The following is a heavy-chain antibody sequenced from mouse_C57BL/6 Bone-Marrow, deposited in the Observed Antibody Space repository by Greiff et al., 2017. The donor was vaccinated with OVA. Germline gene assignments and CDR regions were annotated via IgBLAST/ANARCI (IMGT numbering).Heavy chain of an antibody. CDR1: GYTFTDYE. CDR2: IDPETGGT. D-gene: IGHD2-4*01. Sequence: VKLQQSGAELVRPGASVTLSCKASGYTFTDYEMHWVKQTPVHGLEWIGAIDPETGGTAYNQKFKGKAILTADKSSSTAYMELRSLTSEDSAVYYCDYAYYAMDYWGQGTSVTVSS. V-gene: IGHV1-15*01. CDR3: DYAYYAMDY. J-gene: IGHJ4*01.